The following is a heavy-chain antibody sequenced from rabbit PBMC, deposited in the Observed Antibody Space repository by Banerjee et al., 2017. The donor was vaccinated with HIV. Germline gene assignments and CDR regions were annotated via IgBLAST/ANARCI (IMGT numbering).Heavy chain of an antibody. CDR1: GFDLTNYYY. CDR2: IDSGDGNT. V-gene: IGHV1S45*01. J-gene: IGHJ4*01. CDR3: ARHRYAGYGYAFNL. D-gene: IGHD6-1*01. Sequence: QEQLEESGGDLVKPGASLILTCKASGFDLTNYYYMCWVRQAPGKGLEWIGCIDSGDGNTYYATWAKGRFTISKTSSTTVTLQMTSLTAADTATYFCARHRYAGYGYAFNLWGPGTLVTVS.